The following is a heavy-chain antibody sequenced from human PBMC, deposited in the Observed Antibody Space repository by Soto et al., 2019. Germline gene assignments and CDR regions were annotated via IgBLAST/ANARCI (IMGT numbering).Heavy chain of an antibody. CDR3: AGQAHSYDRSGYSAPPHYYYYGMDG. J-gene: IGHJ6*01. D-gene: IGHD3-22*01. CDR2: FHSEDVST. V-gene: IGHV1-24*01. CDR1: GYTLSELS. Sequence: GASVKVSFKFSGYTLSELSMHWVRQARGKGLERIGGFHSEDVSTIYAQKFQGRVTMNEDTSTDTAYMELSRLRSEDTAVYYCAGQAHSYDRSGYSAPPHYYYYGMDGWGQGTRVTVSS.